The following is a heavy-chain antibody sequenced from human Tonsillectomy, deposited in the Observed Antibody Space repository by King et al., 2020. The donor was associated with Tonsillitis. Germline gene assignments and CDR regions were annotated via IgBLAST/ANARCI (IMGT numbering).Heavy chain of an antibody. CDR1: GGTFSSFA. D-gene: IGHD6-19*01. CDR3: ARGGFGVAGSAAFDI. V-gene: IGHV1-69*09. J-gene: IGHJ3*02. CDR2: IIPILGIA. Sequence: QLVQSGAEVKKPGSSVKVSCKASGGTFSSFAISWGRQAPGQGLEWMGRIIPILGIAKYAQKFQGRVTITADKSTSTAYMELRSLRSDDTAVYYCARGGFGVAGSAAFDIWGQGTMVTVSS.